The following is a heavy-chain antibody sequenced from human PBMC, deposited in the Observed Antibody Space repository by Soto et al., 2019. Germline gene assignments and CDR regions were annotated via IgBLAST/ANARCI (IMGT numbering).Heavy chain of an antibody. CDR1: GGSISSGDYY. D-gene: IGHD4-4*01. J-gene: IGHJ6*02. Sequence: SETLSLTCTVSGGSISSGDYYWSWIRQPPGKGLEWIGYIYYSGSTYYNPSLKSRVTISVDTSKNQFSLKLSSVTAADTAVYYCARLTVTTYYYYGMDVWGQGTTVTVSS. CDR2: IYYSGST. V-gene: IGHV4-30-4*01. CDR3: ARLTVTTYYYYGMDV.